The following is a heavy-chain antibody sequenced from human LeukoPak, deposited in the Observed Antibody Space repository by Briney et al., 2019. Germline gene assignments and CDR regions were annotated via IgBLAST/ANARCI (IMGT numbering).Heavy chain of an antibody. D-gene: IGHD3-10*01. CDR2: INPSGGTT. J-gene: IGHJ5*02. CDR3: ARDLSFRFDP. CDR1: RYTFTSFY. V-gene: IGHV1-46*01. Sequence: ASVKVSCKASRYTFTSFYMYWVRQAPGQGLEWMGIINPSGGTTSYAQKFQGRVTMTRDMSTSTVYMELSSLRSEDTAVYYCARDLSFRFDPWGQGTLVTVSS.